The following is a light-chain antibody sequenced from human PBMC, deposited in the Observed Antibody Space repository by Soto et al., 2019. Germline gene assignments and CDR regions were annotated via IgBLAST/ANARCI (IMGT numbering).Light chain of an antibody. CDR2: GVS. CDR1: DSDVGGYNY. Sequence: QSALTQPASVSGSPGQSITISCTGTDSDVGGYNYVSWYQQHPGKAPKLMIYGVSNRPSGVSYRFSGSKSGNTASLTISGLQAEDEADYYCCSLTTSHTYVFGSGTKVTVL. J-gene: IGLJ1*01. V-gene: IGLV2-14*01. CDR3: CSLTTSHTYV.